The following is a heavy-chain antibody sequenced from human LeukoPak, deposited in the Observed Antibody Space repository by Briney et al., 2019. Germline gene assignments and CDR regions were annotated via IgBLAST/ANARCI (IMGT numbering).Heavy chain of an antibody. CDR3: ARPTSPHPYGGKSDPIFDI. CDR1: GGTFSSYA. Sequence: ASVKVSCKASGGTFSSYAFSWVRQAPGHGLEWLGIINPNGGTTYSAQNFQGRVTMIRDTSTTTVYMVLSSLRFEHTAVYDCARPTSPHPYGGKSDPIFDIWGQGTLVTVS. V-gene: IGHV1-46*01. J-gene: IGHJ3*02. CDR2: INPNGGTT. D-gene: IGHD4-23*01.